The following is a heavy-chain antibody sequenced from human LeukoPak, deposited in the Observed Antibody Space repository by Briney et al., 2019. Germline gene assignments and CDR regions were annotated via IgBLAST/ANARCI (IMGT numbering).Heavy chain of an antibody. CDR2: IYYSGST. Sequence: PSETLSLTCTVSGGSISSSSYYWGWIRQPPGKGLEWIGSIYYSGSTYYNPSLKSRVTISVDTSKNQFSLKLSSVTAADTAVYYCARQAARRGLDWGQGTLVTVSS. V-gene: IGHV4-39*01. CDR1: GGSISSSSYY. D-gene: IGHD6-6*01. CDR3: ARQAARRGLD. J-gene: IGHJ4*02.